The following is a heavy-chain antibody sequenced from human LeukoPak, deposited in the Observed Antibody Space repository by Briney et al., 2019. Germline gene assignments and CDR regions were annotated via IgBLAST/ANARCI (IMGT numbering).Heavy chain of an antibody. CDR1: GFTFSSYA. CDR2: ISDSAGST. V-gene: IGHV3-23*01. CDR3: AKDRGYGGNPRRAFDI. Sequence: GGSLRLSCAASGFTFSSYAMSWVRQPPGKGLDWVSTISDSAGSTYYADSVKGRFTISRHNSKNTLYLQMNSLRAEDTAIYYCAKDRGYGGNPRRAFDIWGQGTMVTVSS. J-gene: IGHJ3*02. D-gene: IGHD4-23*01.